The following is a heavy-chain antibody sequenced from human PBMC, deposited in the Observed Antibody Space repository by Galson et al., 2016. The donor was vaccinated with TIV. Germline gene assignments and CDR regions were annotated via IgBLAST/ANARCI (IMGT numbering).Heavy chain of an antibody. Sequence: QSGAEVKKPGESLKISCKASGYSFTTYWIAWVRQMPGKGLEWMGIIFPDDSETAYSPSFEGQVTISVDKSLNVAYVQWNSLRTSDTAMYYCARQTTRSFDHWGQGTLVTVSS. CDR1: GYSFTTYW. V-gene: IGHV5-51*01. J-gene: IGHJ4*02. D-gene: IGHD4-17*01. CDR3: ARQTTRSFDH. CDR2: IFPDDSET.